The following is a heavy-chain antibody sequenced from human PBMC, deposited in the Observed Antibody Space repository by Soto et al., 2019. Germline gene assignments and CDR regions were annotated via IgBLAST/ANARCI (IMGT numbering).Heavy chain of an antibody. CDR2: IYHSGST. D-gene: IGHD6-13*01. J-gene: IGHJ4*02. Sequence: QVQLQESGPGLVKPSGTLSLTCAVSGGSISSSNWWSWVRPPPGKGLECIGEIYHSGSTNYNPSLQSRVTISVDKSKNQFSLKLSSVTAADTAVYYCAMIAAAGTSVDYWGQGTLVTVSS. CDR1: GGSISSSNW. V-gene: IGHV4-4*02. CDR3: AMIAAAGTSVDY.